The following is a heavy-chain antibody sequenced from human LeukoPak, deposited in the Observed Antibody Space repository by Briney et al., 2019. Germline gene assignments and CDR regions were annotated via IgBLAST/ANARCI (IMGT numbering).Heavy chain of an antibody. CDR2: INHSGST. Sequence: SETLPLTCAVYGGSFSGYYWSWIRQPPGKGLEWIGEINHSGSTNYNPSLKSRVTISVDTSKNQFSLKLSSVTAADTAVYYCARARMRRGYSYGYFDYWGQGTLVTVSS. CDR1: GGSFSGYY. CDR3: ARARMRRGYSYGYFDY. V-gene: IGHV4-34*01. D-gene: IGHD5-18*01. J-gene: IGHJ4*02.